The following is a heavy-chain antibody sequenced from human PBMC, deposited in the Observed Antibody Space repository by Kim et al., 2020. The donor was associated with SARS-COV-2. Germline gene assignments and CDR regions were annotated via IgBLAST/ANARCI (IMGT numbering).Heavy chain of an antibody. CDR3: AAAAGGYRHFDY. Sequence: NYAQNLQETVTITRDMSTSTAYMELSSLRLEDTAVYYCAAAAGGYRHFDYWGQGTLVTVSS. J-gene: IGHJ4*02. V-gene: IGHV1-58*01. D-gene: IGHD1-26*01.